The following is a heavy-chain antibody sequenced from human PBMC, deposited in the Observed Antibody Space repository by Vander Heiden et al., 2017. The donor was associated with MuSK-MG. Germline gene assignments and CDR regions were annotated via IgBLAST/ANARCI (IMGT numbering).Heavy chain of an antibody. J-gene: IGHJ5*02. V-gene: IGHV3-48*02. CDR1: GFTFSSYS. CDR3: AREDYGDPVGWFDP. Sequence: EVQLVESGGGLVQPGGSLRLSCAASGFTFSSYSMNWVRQAPGKGLEWVSYISSSSSTIYYADSVKGRFTISRDNAKNSLYLQMNSLRDEDTAVYYCAREDYGDPVGWFDPWGQGTLVTVSS. CDR2: ISSSSSTI. D-gene: IGHD4-17*01.